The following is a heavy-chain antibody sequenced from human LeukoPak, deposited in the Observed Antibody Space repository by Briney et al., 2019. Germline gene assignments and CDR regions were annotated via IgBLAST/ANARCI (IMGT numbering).Heavy chain of an antibody. CDR2: INTNTGNP. D-gene: IGHD2-2*01. V-gene: IGHV7-4-1*02. Sequence: ASVKVSCKGSGYTFTNYAMNWVRQAPGQELEWMGWINTNTGNPTYAQGFTGRFVFSLDTSVSTAYLQISSLKAEDTAVYYCARSIRDCSSTSCSFWYWGQGTLVTVSS. J-gene: IGHJ4*02. CDR1: GYTFTNYA. CDR3: ARSIRDCSSTSCSFWY.